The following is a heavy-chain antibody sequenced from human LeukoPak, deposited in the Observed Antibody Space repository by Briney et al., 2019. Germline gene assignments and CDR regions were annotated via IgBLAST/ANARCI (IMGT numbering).Heavy chain of an antibody. D-gene: IGHD3-16*01. CDR1: GLTFSSHW. J-gene: IGHJ4*02. V-gene: IGHV3-74*01. CDR3: ARDAGWGRLDS. CDR2: LASDENNR. Sequence: GGSLRLSCAASGLTFSSHWIHWVRQVPGKGLMWVSRLASDENNRIYADSVKGRFTISRDNAKNTLFLQMNSLRVEDTGFYYCARDAGWGRLDSWGQGALVTVSS.